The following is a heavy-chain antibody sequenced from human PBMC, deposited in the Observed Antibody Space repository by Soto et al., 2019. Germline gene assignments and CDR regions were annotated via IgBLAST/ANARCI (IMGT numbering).Heavy chain of an antibody. CDR1: GFTFSSYW. Sequence: GGSLRLSCAASGFTFSSYWMSWVRQAPGKGLEWVANIKQDGSEKYYVDSVKGRFTISRDNAKNSLYLQMNSLRAEDTAVYYCARNGLSTYSYYMDVWGKGTTVTVS. V-gene: IGHV3-7*01. J-gene: IGHJ6*03. D-gene: IGHD2-8*01. CDR3: ARNGLSTYSYYMDV. CDR2: IKQDGSEK.